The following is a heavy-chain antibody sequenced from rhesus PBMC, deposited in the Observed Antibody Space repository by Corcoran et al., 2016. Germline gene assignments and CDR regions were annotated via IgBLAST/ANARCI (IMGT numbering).Heavy chain of an antibody. CDR1: GVSVSRSNW. CDR2: ISGRGGST. CDR3: AISPIYRYGYGY. V-gene: IGHV4-57*02. D-gene: IGHD5-36*01. Sequence: QLQLHESGPGLVKPSATLSLTCAVSGVSVSRSNWCRWIRSPHGKGLEGIGRISGRGGSTSKKPSITSRVTSSTDTDKNKCSQKVRSVTAADTAVYYWAISPIYRYGYGYWGQGVLVTVSS. J-gene: IGHJ4*01.